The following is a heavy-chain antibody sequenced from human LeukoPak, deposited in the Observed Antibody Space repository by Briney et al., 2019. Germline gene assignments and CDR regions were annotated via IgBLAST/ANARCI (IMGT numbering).Heavy chain of an antibody. V-gene: IGHV4-38-2*02. CDR2: IYHSGSA. CDR3: ARYSRGHPNYFFDY. J-gene: IGHJ4*02. CDR1: GYSISTVSY. D-gene: IGHD2-15*01. Sequence: SETLSLTCTVSGYSISTVSYWGWFRQAPGKGLEWIANIYHSGSAYYIPSLKSRLTISIDASRNQFSLGLASLTAADTAVYYCARYSRGHPNYFFDYWGQGTLVTVSS.